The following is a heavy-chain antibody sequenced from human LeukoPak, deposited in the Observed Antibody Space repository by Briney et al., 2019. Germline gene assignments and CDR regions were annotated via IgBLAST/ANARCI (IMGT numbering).Heavy chain of an antibody. CDR2: MNPNSGNT. Sequence: ASVKVSCKASGYTFTSYDINWVRQATGQGLEWMGWMNPNSGNTGYAQKLQGRVTMTRTTSISTAYMELSSLRSEDTAVYYCARVPVRMLGFRWFDPWGQGTLVTVSS. CDR3: ARVPVRMLGFRWFDP. CDR1: GYTFTSYD. J-gene: IGHJ5*02. D-gene: IGHD3-10*02. V-gene: IGHV1-8*01.